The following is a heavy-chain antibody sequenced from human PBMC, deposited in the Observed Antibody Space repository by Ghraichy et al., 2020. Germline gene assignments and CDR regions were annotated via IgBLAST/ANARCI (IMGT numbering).Heavy chain of an antibody. D-gene: IGHD2-2*01. V-gene: IGHV1-2*02. Sequence: ASVKVSCKASGYTFTGYYMHWVRQAPGQGLEWMGWINPNSGGTNYAQKFQGRVTMTRDTSISTAYMELSRLRSDDTAVYYCARSPKRYCSSTSCYPHFDYWGQGTLVTVSS. CDR2: INPNSGGT. CDR1: GYTFTGYY. CDR3: ARSPKRYCSSTSCYPHFDY. J-gene: IGHJ4*02.